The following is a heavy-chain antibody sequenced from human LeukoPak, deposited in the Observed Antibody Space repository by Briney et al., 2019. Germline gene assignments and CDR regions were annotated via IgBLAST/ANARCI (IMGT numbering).Heavy chain of an antibody. J-gene: IGHJ6*02. D-gene: IGHD4-17*01. CDR1: GFTFSNYD. CDR3: ARAPYGRYYYGMDV. CDR2: IGTASDT. V-gene: IGHV3-13*01. Sequence: GGSLRLSCAASGFTFSNYDMHWVRQTAGKGLEWVSAIGTASDTYYPGSVKGRFTISRENGKNSLYLEMNRLRAEDTGVYYCARAPYGRYYYGMDVWGQGTTVTVSS.